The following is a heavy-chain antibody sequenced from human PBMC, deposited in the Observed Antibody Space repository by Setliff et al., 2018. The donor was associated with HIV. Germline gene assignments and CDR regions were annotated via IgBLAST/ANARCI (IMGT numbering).Heavy chain of an antibody. CDR1: GFTFSDHY. CDR3: VRDPIEGSPDYFDY. D-gene: IGHD1-26*01. Sequence: PGGSLRLSCAASGFTFSDHYMDWVRQAPGKGLEWVAVTSTGGGIKICADSVKGRFTISRDNSRNTLFLQMNNLRPEDTATYYCVRDPIEGSPDYFDYWGQGALVTVSS. J-gene: IGHJ4*02. CDR2: TSTGGGIK. V-gene: IGHV3-30*03.